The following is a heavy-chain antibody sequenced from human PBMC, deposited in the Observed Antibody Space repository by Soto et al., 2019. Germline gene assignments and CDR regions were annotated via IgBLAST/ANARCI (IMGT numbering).Heavy chain of an antibody. Sequence: QVQLVQSGAEVKKPGSSVKVSCKAYGGTFSSYTISWVRQAPGQGLEWMGRIIPILGIANYAQKFQGRVTITADKSTSTAYMELSSLRSEDTAVYYCARSDCSGGSCYSPTNWFDPWGQGTLVTVSS. J-gene: IGHJ5*02. CDR2: IIPILGIA. D-gene: IGHD2-15*01. CDR1: GGTFSSYT. CDR3: ARSDCSGGSCYSPTNWFDP. V-gene: IGHV1-69*02.